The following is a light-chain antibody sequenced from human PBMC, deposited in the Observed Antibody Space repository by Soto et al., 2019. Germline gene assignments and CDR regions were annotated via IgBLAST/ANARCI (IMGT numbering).Light chain of an antibody. CDR2: GAS. J-gene: IGKJ3*01. Sequence: DIQLTQSPSFLSASVGDRVTITCRASQGISSYLAWYQQKPGKAPKLLIYGASTLQSGVPSRFSGSGSGTAFTLTISSLQPEDFATYYCQQLNSYSIFTFGPGTKVDIK. CDR3: QQLNSYSIFT. CDR1: QGISSY. V-gene: IGKV1-9*01.